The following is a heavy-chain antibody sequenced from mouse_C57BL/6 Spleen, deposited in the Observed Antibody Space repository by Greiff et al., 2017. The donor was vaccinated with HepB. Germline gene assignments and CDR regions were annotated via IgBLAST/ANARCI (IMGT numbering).Heavy chain of an antibody. Sequence: EVQLQQSGPELVKPGASVKIPCKASGYTFTDYNMDWVKQSHGKSLEWIGDINPNNGGTIYNQKFKGKATLTVDKSSSTAYMELRSLTSEDTAVYYCARRGNWGYWYFDVWGTGTTVTVSS. CDR2: INPNNGGT. V-gene: IGHV1-18*01. CDR1: GYTFTDYN. D-gene: IGHD4-1*01. CDR3: ARRGNWGYWYFDV. J-gene: IGHJ1*03.